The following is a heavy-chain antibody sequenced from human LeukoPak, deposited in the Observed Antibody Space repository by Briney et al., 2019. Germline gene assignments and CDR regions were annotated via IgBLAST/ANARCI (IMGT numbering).Heavy chain of an antibody. CDR3: TTEDGYNSPYYFDY. V-gene: IGHV1-69*05. D-gene: IGHD5-24*01. J-gene: IGHJ4*02. CDR2: IIPIFGTA. Sequence: ASVKVSCKASGGTFSSYAISWVRQAPGQGLEWMGRIIPIFGTANYAQKFQGRVTITTDESTSTAYMELSSLRSEDTAVYYCTTEDGYNSPYYFDYWGQGTLVTVSS. CDR1: GGTFSSYA.